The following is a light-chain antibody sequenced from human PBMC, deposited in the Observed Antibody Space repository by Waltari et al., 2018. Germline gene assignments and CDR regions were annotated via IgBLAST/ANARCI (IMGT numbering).Light chain of an antibody. CDR2: QVS. Sequence: EVVMTQSPLSLPVTLGQPASISCRSSQSLVFSDGHTYLNWFQQRPGQSPRRLIYQVSNRDSGVPDRFSGSGSGTDFTLKISRVEAEDVGVYYCMQGSYWPFTFGPGTKVDIK. V-gene: IGKV2-30*01. J-gene: IGKJ3*01. CDR1: QSLVFSDGHTY. CDR3: MQGSYWPFT.